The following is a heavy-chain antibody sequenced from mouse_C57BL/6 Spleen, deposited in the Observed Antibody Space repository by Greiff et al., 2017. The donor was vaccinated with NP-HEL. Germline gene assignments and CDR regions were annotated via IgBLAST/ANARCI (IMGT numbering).Heavy chain of an antibody. CDR3: AKGGVGMDY. J-gene: IGHJ4*01. V-gene: IGHV2-3*01. D-gene: IGHD3-1*01. CDR2: IWGDGST. Sequence: QVQLMESGPGLVAPSQCLSITCTVSGFSFTSYGVSWVRQPPGKGLEWLGVIWGDGSTNYHSALISRLNINKNNSKSQVFLKLNSLQTNDTATYYCAKGGVGMDYWGQGTSVTVSS. CDR1: GFSFTSYG.